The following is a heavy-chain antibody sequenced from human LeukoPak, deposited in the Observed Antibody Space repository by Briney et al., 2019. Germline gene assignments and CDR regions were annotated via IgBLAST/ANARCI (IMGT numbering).Heavy chain of an antibody. CDR2: IKSKTDGETT. CDR1: GFTFNYAW. D-gene: IGHD5-18*01. J-gene: IGHJ4*02. CDR3: TTAPSGYAYMNGWHLDY. V-gene: IGHV3-15*01. Sequence: GGSLRLSCAASGFTFNYAWMSWVRPAPGKGLEWVGRIKSKTDGETTDYAAPVKGRFTISRDDSKNTLYLQMNSLKTEDTALYYCTTAPSGYAYMNGWHLDYWGQGALVTVSS.